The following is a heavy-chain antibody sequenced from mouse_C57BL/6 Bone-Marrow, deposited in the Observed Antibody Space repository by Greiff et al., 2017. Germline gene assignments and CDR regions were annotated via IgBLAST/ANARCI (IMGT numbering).Heavy chain of an antibody. CDR3: ARSVANWPYFDY. CDR2: IRNKANGYTT. D-gene: IGHD1-1*02. Sequence: EVQLQESGGGLVQPGGSLSLSCAASGFTFTDYYMSWVRQPPGKALEWLGFIRNKANGYTTEYSASLKGRFTISRDNSQSSLYLQMNALRAEDSATDYGARSVANWPYFDYWGQGTTLTVAS. J-gene: IGHJ2*01. CDR1: GFTFTDYY. V-gene: IGHV7-3*01.